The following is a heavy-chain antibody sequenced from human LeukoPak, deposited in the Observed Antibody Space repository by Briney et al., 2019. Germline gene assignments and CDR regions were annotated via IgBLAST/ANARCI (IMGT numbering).Heavy chain of an antibody. D-gene: IGHD2-2*01. CDR3: ARVGCSSTSCFYFDY. CDR2: ISAYNGNT. V-gene: IGHV1-18*01. Sequence: ASVKVSCKASGVIFSNFAFNWVRQAPGQGLEWMGWISAYNGNTNYAQKLQGRVTMTTDTSTSTAYMELRSLRSDDTAVYYCARVGCSSTSCFYFDYWGQGTLVTVSS. CDR1: GVIFSNFA. J-gene: IGHJ4*02.